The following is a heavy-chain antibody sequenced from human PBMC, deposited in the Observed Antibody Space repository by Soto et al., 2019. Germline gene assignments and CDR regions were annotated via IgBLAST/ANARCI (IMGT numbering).Heavy chain of an antibody. CDR1: GFMFSDHA. CDR2: IDERGGTT. D-gene: IGHD3-3*01. CDR3: ARDRSLNFAVPTYGMDV. J-gene: IGHJ6*01. V-gene: IGHV3-48*03. Sequence: WGGLLVSCVSSGFMFSDHAMNWVRQAPGKGPEWISPIDERGGTTSYADSVNGRFTISRDNTRDSLYLHMSNLRAEDTAIYYCARDRSLNFAVPTYGMDVWGPGTPVTVSS.